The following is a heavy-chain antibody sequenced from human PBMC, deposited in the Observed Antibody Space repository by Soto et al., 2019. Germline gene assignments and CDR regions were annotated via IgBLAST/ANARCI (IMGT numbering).Heavy chain of an antibody. CDR3: ARVSIVVLTATPQLYLKAV. CDR2: IIPIFGTA. D-gene: IGHD2-21*02. CDR1: GGTFSSYA. J-gene: IGHJ6*02. V-gene: IGHV1-69*13. Sequence: SVKVSCKASGGTFSSYAISWVRQAPGQGLEWMGGIIPIFGTANYAQKFQGRVTITADESTSTAYMELSSLRSEDTAVYYCARVSIVVLTATPQLYLKAVSAQGSTVIGSS.